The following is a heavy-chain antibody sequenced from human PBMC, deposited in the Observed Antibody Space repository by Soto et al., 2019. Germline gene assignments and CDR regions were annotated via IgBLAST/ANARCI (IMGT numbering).Heavy chain of an antibody. Sequence: QVQLVQSGAEVKKPGASVKVSCKASGYTFTSHAMHWVRQAPGQRLEWMGWINAGNGNTKYSQKFQGRVTITRDTSASTAYMELSSLRSEDTAVYYCARDGAVTTPFDYWGQGTLVTVSS. CDR2: INAGNGNT. J-gene: IGHJ4*02. CDR3: ARDGAVTTPFDY. V-gene: IGHV1-3*01. D-gene: IGHD4-4*01. CDR1: GYTFTSHA.